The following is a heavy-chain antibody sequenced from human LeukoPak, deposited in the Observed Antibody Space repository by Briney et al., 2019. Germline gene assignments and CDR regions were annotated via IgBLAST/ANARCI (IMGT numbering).Heavy chain of an antibody. V-gene: IGHV4-34*01. CDR3: ARGGYCSSTSCHNWFDP. CDR1: GGSFSGYY. CDR2: INHSGST. Sequence: SETLSLTCAVYGGSFSGYYWSWIRQPPGKGLEWIGEINHSGSTNYNPSLKSRVTISVDTSKNQFSLKLSSVTAADTAVCYCARGGYCSSTSCHNWFDPWGQGTLVTVSS. D-gene: IGHD2-2*03. J-gene: IGHJ5*02.